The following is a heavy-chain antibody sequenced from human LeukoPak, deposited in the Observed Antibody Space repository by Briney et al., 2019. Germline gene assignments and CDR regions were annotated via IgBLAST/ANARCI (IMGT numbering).Heavy chain of an antibody. CDR3: ARHSIVAGAFDI. CDR1: GGSISSSSYY. D-gene: IGHD2-15*01. CDR2: IYYSGST. J-gene: IGHJ3*02. Sequence: PSETLSLTCTVSGGSISSSSYYWGWIRQPPGKGLEWIGSIYYSGSTYYNPSLKSRVTISVDTSKNQFSLKLSSVTAADTAVYYCARHSIVAGAFDIWGQGTVVTVSS. V-gene: IGHV4-39*01.